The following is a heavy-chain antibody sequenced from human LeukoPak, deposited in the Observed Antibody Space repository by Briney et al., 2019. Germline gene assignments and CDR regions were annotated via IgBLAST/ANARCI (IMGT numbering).Heavy chain of an antibody. V-gene: IGHV3-49*04. CDR2: IRSKAFGETA. CDR1: GFTFSSTT. J-gene: IGHJ4*02. Sequence: GGSLRLPCVASGFTFSSTTMGWVRQAPGKGLEWVGFIRSKAFGETAEYAASVKGRFTISRDDSKSIAYLQMNSLKTEDTAVYYCTRDRGSSTLGDYWGQGTLVTVSS. CDR3: TRDRGSSTLGDY. D-gene: IGHD7-27*01.